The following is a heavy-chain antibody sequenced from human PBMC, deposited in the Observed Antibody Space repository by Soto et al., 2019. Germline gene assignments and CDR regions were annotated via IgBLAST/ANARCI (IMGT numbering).Heavy chain of an antibody. CDR3: VRYDRINMKPYSPEGFHI. CDR2: VYYGGAIFYSGNI. CDR1: GDSISSSNSH. D-gene: IGHD3-3*02. J-gene: IGHJ3*02. Sequence: SETLSLTCTVSGDSISSSNSHWGWTRQPPGKGLEYIGSVYYGGAIFYSGNIYYNPSLKSRVTISVDTSKNQFSLRLSSVTAADTGVYYCVRYDRINMKPYSPEGFHIWGQGTMVTVS. V-gene: IGHV4-39*01.